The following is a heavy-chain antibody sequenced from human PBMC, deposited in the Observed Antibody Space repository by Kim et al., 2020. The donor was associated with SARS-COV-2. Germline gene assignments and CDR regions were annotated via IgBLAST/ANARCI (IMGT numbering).Heavy chain of an antibody. D-gene: IGHD3-22*01. J-gene: IGHJ3*02. Sequence: GRFTISRDNAKNSLYLQMNSLRAEDTALYYCAKGTYYYDSSGYPVGAFDIWGQGTMVTVSS. CDR3: AKGTYYYDSSGYPVGAFDI. V-gene: IGHV3-9*01.